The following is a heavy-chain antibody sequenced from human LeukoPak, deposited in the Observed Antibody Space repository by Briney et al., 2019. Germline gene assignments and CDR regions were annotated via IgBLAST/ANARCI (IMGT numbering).Heavy chain of an antibody. CDR3: ARVRCSGGSCFYFDY. D-gene: IGHD2-15*01. CDR2: TNHSGST. J-gene: IGHJ4*02. V-gene: IGHV4-4*02. CDR1: GGSISSTDW. Sequence: SETLSLTCAVSGGSISSTDWWTWVRQPPGEGLEWIGETNHSGSTNYNPSLKSRVTISVDKSKNQFSLKLSSVTAADTAVYYCARVRCSGGSCFYFDYWGQGALVTVSS.